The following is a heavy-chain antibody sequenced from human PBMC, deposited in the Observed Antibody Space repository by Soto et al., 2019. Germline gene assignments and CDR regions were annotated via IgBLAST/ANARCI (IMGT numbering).Heavy chain of an antibody. CDR2: IIPIFGTA. CDR1: GGTFSSYA. V-gene: IGHV1-69*01. D-gene: IGHD5-18*01. CDR3: ARDPPADTAMEYSYYGMDV. J-gene: IGHJ6*02. Sequence: QVQLVQSGAEVKKPGSSVKVSCKASGGTFSSYAISWVRQAPGQGLEWMGGIIPIFGTANYAQKFQGRVTITADESTSTAYMELSSLRSEDTAVYYCARDPPADTAMEYSYYGMDVWGQGTTVTVSS.